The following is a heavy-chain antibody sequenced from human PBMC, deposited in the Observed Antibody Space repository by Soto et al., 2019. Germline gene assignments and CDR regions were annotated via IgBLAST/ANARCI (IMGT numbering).Heavy chain of an antibody. D-gene: IGHD3-10*01. V-gene: IGHV4-59*01. CDR2: IYYSGIT. Sequence: PSETLSLTCTVSGGSTSSYYWSWIREPPGKGLEWIGYIYYSGITKYSPSLKSRVTISVDTSKNQFSLKLGSVTAADTAVYYCARDSGSGSYSYNYFDPWGQGTLVTVSS. J-gene: IGHJ5*02. CDR1: GGSTSSYY. CDR3: ARDSGSGSYSYNYFDP.